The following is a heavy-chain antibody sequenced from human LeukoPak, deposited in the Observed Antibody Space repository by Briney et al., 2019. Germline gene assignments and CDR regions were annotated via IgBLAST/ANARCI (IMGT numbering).Heavy chain of an antibody. J-gene: IGHJ4*02. V-gene: IGHV4-61*02. CDR2: VYASGST. Sequence: PSETLSLTCTVSGASISSNSYYWNWIRQPAGKGLEWIGRVYASGSTNYNPSLKSRVTISIDTSKNQFSLKMSSVTAADTAIYYCTRSHHSISSPVSDKWGQGTLVTVSS. D-gene: IGHD6-6*01. CDR1: GASISSNSYY. CDR3: TRSHHSISSPVSDK.